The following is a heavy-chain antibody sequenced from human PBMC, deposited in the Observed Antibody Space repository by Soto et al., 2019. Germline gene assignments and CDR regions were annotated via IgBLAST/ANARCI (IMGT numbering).Heavy chain of an antibody. Sequence: SQTLSLTCTLTGDSISSRSYYWGWIRQPPGQGLEWIGRIYYSGSTSNKPSLRSRVSMSIDTSTHQFSLKVKSVHAADTAPSFCAGQGTSVVTQTYFDVWGPGSLV. CDR3: AGQGTSVVTQTYFDV. V-gene: IGHV4-39*01. D-gene: IGHD2-21*02. CDR2: IYYSGST. J-gene: IGHJ4*02. CDR1: GDSISSRSYY.